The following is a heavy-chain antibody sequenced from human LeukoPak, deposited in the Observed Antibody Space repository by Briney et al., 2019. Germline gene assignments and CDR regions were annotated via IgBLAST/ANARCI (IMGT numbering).Heavy chain of an antibody. D-gene: IGHD3-22*01. CDR1: GGSISSSSYY. CDR3: ARLRGTTGYYDSSGYYIDY. Sequence: PSETLSLTCTVSGGSISSSSYYWGWIRQPPGKGLEWIGSIYYSGSTYYNPSLKSRVTISVDTSKNQFSLKLSSVTAADTAVYYCARLRGTTGYYDSSGYYIDYWGQGTLVTVSS. CDR2: IYYSGST. J-gene: IGHJ4*02. V-gene: IGHV4-39*01.